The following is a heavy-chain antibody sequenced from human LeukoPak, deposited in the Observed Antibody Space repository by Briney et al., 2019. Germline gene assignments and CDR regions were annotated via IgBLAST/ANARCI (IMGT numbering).Heavy chain of an antibody. V-gene: IGHV3-48*04. D-gene: IGHD6-6*01. Sequence: GGSLRLSCAASGFTFSTYSMKWVRQAPGKGLGWVSYISSTSTIYYADSVKGRFTISRDNAKNSLYLQMNSLRAEDTAVYYCARFRPGFYYGLDVWGQGTTVTVSS. CDR3: ARFRPGFYYGLDV. CDR2: ISSTSTI. CDR1: GFTFSTYS. J-gene: IGHJ6*02.